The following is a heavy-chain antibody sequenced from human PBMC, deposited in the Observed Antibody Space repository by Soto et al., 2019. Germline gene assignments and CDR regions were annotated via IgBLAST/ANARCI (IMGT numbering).Heavy chain of an antibody. CDR2: IIPIFGTA. D-gene: IGHD3-3*01. CDR1: GYPFSSFG. J-gene: IGHJ6*02. Sequence: VASVKVSCKASGYPFSSFGISWVRQAPGQRLEWMGGIIPIFGTANYAQKFQGRVTITADESTSTAYMELSSLRSEDTAVYYCARRSGYHKTYYYGMDVWGQGTTVTVSS. V-gene: IGHV1-69*13. CDR3: ARRSGYHKTYYYGMDV.